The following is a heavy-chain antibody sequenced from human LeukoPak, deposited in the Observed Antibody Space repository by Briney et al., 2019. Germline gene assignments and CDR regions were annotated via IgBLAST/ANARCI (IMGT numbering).Heavy chain of an antibody. J-gene: IGHJ3*02. CDR1: GFAFSNYA. V-gene: IGHV3-23*01. CDR3: AKDAPLRFLEWSNDAFDI. D-gene: IGHD3-3*01. CDR2: ISGSGGST. Sequence: PGGSLRLSCAASGFAFSNYAMTWVRQAPGKGLEWVSAISGSGGSTYYADSVKGRFTISRDNSKNTLYLQMNSLRAEDTAVYYCAKDAPLRFLEWSNDAFDIWGQGTMVTVSS.